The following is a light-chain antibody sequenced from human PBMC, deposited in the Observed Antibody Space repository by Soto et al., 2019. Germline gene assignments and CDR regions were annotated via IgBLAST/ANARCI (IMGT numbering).Light chain of an antibody. J-gene: IGKJ1*01. Sequence: EIVLTQSPATLSLSPGERATLSCRASQSVSSNLAWYQQKPGQAPRILIYAASTRATGIPDRFSGSGSGTDFSLTISRLEPEDFAVYYCQQYDTSPRTFGQGT. CDR1: QSVSSN. CDR3: QQYDTSPRT. V-gene: IGKV3-20*01. CDR2: AAS.